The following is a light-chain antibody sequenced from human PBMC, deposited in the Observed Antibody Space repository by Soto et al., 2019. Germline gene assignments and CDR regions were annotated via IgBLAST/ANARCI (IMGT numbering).Light chain of an antibody. Sequence: EIVLTQSPGTLSLSPGERATLSCRASQSVSSIYLAWYQQKPGQAPRLLIYAASSRATGIPDRFSGSGSGTDFTLTISRLEPEDFAVYYCQQYGSSPLTFGGGTKMEIK. CDR3: QQYGSSPLT. CDR1: QSVSSIY. CDR2: AAS. V-gene: IGKV3-20*01. J-gene: IGKJ4*01.